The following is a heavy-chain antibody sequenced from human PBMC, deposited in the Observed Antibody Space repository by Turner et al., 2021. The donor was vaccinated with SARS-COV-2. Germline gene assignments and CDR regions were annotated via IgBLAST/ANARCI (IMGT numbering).Heavy chain of an antibody. D-gene: IGHD2-15*01. CDR3: AKQSGPYCSGGSCYGGMFDY. Sequence: QVQLVETGGGVVQPGRSLRPACAASGSTVSSYGRHRVRQAPGKGLAWVAVTPYEGSDKNYADSVKGRFTISRDNSKNTLYLNSLRAEDTAVYYCAKQSGPYCSGGSCYGGMFDYWGQGTLVTVSS. J-gene: IGHJ4*02. CDR2: TPYEGSDK. CDR1: GSTVSSYG. V-gene: IGHV3-30*18.